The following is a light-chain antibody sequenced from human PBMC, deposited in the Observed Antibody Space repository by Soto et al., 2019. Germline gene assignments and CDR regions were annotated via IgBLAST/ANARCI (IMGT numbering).Light chain of an antibody. V-gene: IGKV3-20*01. Sequence: EIVLTQSPVTQPRSTAERDILFWXXSQSVSSSYLAWYQQKPGQAPRLLIYGASSRATGIPDRFSGSGSGTDFTLTISRLEPEDFAVYYCQQYGGSFRVFGPGTKVDIK. CDR1: QSVSSSY. CDR2: GAS. J-gene: IGKJ3*01. CDR3: QQYGGSFRV.